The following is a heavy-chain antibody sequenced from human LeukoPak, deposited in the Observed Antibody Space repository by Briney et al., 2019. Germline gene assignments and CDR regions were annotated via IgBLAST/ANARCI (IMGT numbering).Heavy chain of an antibody. V-gene: IGHV3-7*04. J-gene: IGHJ4*02. Sequence: GGSLRLSCAASGFTFSDSWMTWARQAPGKGLEWVANIKQEGSEKYYVDSVKGRFTISRDNAKNSVSLQMNSLRAEDTAVYYCARDKYGAYFDYWGQGTLVTVSS. D-gene: IGHD4-17*01. CDR3: ARDKYGAYFDY. CDR2: IKQEGSEK. CDR1: GFTFSDSW.